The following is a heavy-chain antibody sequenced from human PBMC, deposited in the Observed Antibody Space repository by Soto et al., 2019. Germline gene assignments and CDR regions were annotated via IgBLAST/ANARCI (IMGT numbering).Heavy chain of an antibody. CDR3: ARPSSTGGSYAFDI. V-gene: IGHV4-59*08. D-gene: IGHD2-15*01. J-gene: IGHJ3*02. CDR1: GGSISNYY. CDR2: INYPGIT. Sequence: QVQLQESGPGLVEPWETLSLTCTVSGGSISNYYWNWIRQTPGKGLEWVGCINYPGITRYNPSLKSRVAISLDRSNNQFSLPLTSVTAADTAIYYCARPSSTGGSYAFDIWGQGTLVTVSS.